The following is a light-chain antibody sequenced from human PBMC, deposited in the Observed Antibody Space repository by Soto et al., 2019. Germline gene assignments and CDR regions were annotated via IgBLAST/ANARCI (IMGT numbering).Light chain of an antibody. CDR1: HNLRHSDGRTY. J-gene: IGKJ4*01. Sequence: EIVLTQTPPSLSVTPGQPASISCKSSHNLRHSDGRTYVYWYVQRPGQTPQDLIYEVSNRLSGVPDRFGGYGAGTDCTLDISRVEADDVGIYYCMQTIQLPLTFGGGTKVEIK. CDR2: EVS. V-gene: IGKV2D-29*01. CDR3: MQTIQLPLT.